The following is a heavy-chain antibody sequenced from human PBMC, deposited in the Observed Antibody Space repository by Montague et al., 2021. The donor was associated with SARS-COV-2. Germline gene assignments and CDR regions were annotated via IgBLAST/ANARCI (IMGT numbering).Heavy chain of an antibody. J-gene: IGHJ4*02. Sequence: PALVKPTQTLTLTCTFSGFSLSTSGMCVSWIRQPPGKALEWLALIDWDDDKYYSTSLRTRLTISKDTSKNQVVLTMTNMDPVDTATYYCTRIFDSSWPTFDYWGQGTLVTVSS. CDR2: IDWDDDK. CDR3: TRIFDSSWPTFDY. D-gene: IGHD6-13*01. CDR1: GFSLSTSGMC. V-gene: IGHV2-70*01.